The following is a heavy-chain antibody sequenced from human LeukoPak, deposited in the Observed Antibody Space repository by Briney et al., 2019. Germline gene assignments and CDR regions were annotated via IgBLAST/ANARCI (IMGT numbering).Heavy chain of an antibody. CDR3: ARVLRSSGWAFDY. CDR1: GGSFSGYY. CDR2: IYHSGST. J-gene: IGHJ4*02. D-gene: IGHD6-19*01. Sequence: PSETLSLTCAVYGGSFSGYYWSWIRQPPGKGLEWIGYIYHSGSTYYNPSLKSRVTISVDRSKNQFSLKLSSVTAADTAVYYCARVLRSSGWAFDYWGQGTLVTVSS. V-gene: IGHV4-34*01.